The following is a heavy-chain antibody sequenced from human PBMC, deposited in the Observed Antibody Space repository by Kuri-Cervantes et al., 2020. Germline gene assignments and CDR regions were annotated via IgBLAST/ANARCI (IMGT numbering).Heavy chain of an antibody. J-gene: IGHJ4*02. V-gene: IGHV1-69*13. CDR3: ARSEGGYYASVDY. D-gene: IGHD3-22*01. Sequence: SVKVSCKASGYTFTSYGISWVRQAPGQGLEWMGGIIPIFGTANYAQKFQGRVTITADESTSTAYMELSSLRSEDTAVYYCARSEGGYYASVDYWGQGTLVTVSS. CDR1: GYTFTSYG. CDR2: IIPIFGTA.